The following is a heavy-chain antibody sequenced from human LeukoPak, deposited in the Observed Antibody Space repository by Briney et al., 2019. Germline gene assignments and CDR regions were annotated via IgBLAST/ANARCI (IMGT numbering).Heavy chain of an antibody. V-gene: IGHV4-59*01. Sequence: SETLSLTCTVSGGSISSYYWSWIRQPPGKGLEYIGHIYYSGNTNYNPSLKSRVTISVDTSKNQFSLKLSSVTAADTAVYYCARAALQWDYYMDVWGKGTTVTVSS. J-gene: IGHJ6*03. CDR2: IYYSGNT. CDR3: ARAALQWDYYMDV. D-gene: IGHD4-11*01. CDR1: GGSISSYY.